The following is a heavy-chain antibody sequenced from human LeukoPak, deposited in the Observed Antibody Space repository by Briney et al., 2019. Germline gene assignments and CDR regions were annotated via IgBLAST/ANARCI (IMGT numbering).Heavy chain of an antibody. CDR1: GYSLISYW. CDR2: IYPGDSDT. J-gene: IGHJ4*02. V-gene: IGHV5-51*01. Sequence: GESLKISCKASGYSLISYWVGGVRQKPGKGLEWMGIIYPGDSDTRYSPSFRGQVTISADKSISTAYLQWSSLKASDTAMYYWARRNQWQLSDYFDYWGQGTLVTVSS. D-gene: IGHD6-6*01. CDR3: ARRNQWQLSDYFDY.